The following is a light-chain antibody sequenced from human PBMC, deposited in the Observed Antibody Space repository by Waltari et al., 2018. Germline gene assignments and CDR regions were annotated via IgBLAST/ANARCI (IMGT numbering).Light chain of an antibody. CDR2: YDS. V-gene: IGLV3-21*04. CDR1: HIGRRS. J-gene: IGLJ2*01. CDR3: QVWDSSSDRV. Sequence: SFVLTQPPSVSVAPGKTARITCGGSHIGRRSGHWYQQKTAQAPVLLIFYDSDRPSGIPERFSGSSSGDTATLTITRVEAGDEADYFCQVWDSSSDRVFGGGTKLTVL.